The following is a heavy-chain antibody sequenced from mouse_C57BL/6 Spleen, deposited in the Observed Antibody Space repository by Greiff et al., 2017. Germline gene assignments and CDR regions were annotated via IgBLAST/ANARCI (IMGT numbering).Heavy chain of an antibody. V-gene: IGHV3-6*01. CDR3: ATITAVVEGRYFDY. CDR2: ISYDGRN. Sequence: EVHLVESGPGLVKPSQSLSLTCSVTGYSITSGYYWYLIRQFPGNQLEWVGFISYDGRNNYNPSLTNRISITRDTSKNQFFLKLNSVTTEDTATYYCATITAVVEGRYFDYWGQGTTLTVSA. J-gene: IGHJ2*01. D-gene: IGHD1-1*01. CDR1: GYSITSGYY.